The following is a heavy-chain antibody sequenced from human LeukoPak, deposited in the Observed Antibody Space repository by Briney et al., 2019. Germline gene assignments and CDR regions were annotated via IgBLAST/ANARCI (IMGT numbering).Heavy chain of an antibody. CDR2: ISGSGGST. Sequence: QSGGSLRLSCAASGFTFSSYAMSWVRQAPGKGLEWVSAISGSGGSTYYADSVKGRFTISRDNSKNTLYLQMNSLRAEDTAVYYCAKDSPGYSYGFFYFDYWGQGTLVTVSS. J-gene: IGHJ4*02. CDR3: AKDSPGYSYGFFYFDY. D-gene: IGHD5-18*01. CDR1: GFTFSSYA. V-gene: IGHV3-23*01.